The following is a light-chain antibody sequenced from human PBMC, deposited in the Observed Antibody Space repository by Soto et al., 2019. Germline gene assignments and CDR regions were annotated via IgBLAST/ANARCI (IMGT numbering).Light chain of an antibody. Sequence: QSALTQPRSVSGSPGQSVAISCTGTSGDVGAYNFVSWYQQHPGNAPKLIIYDANSRPSGVPHRFSGSKSGNTASLTISGLQAEDEADYYCCSYAGTDSYVFGAGTKLTVL. CDR1: SGDVGAYNF. J-gene: IGLJ1*01. CDR3: CSYAGTDSYV. CDR2: DAN. V-gene: IGLV2-11*01.